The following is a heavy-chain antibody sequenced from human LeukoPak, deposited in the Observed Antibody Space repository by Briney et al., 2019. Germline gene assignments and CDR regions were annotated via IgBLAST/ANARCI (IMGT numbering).Heavy chain of an antibody. CDR1: GFTFSSYW. CDR3: ARARWYSCDY. Sequence: GGSLRLSCAASGFTFSSYWMHWVRQVPGKGLEWVSSTNSDGSVTGYTDSVKGRFTVSRDNAKNTLCLQMNSLRAEDTAVYYCARARWYSCDYWGQGTLVIVSS. D-gene: IGHD5-24*01. CDR2: TNSDGSVT. J-gene: IGHJ4*02. V-gene: IGHV3-74*01.